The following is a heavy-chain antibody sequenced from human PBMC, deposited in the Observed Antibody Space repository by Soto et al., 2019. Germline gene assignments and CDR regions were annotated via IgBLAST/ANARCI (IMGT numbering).Heavy chain of an antibody. D-gene: IGHD3-3*01. V-gene: IGHV4-38-2*01. CDR3: ARAYYDFWSGYFNWFDP. J-gene: IGHJ5*02. CDR2: IYHSGST. Sequence: PSETLSLTCAVSGYSISSGYYWGWIRQPPGKGLEWIGSIYHSGSTYYNPSLKSRVTISVDTSKNQFSLKLSSVTAADTAVYYCARAYYDFWSGYFNWFDPWGQGTLVTVSS. CDR1: GYSISSGYY.